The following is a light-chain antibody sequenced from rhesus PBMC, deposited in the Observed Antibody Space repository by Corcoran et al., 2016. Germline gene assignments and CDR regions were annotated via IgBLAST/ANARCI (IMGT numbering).Light chain of an antibody. J-gene: IGKJ2*01. CDR1: ENIYNY. Sequence: DIQMTQSPSSLSASVGDRVTITCRASENIYNYLNWYQPKPGKAPKLLIYKASTLQSGVPSRFSGSGSGTDYSFTISSLQSADVATYYCQHTYGTPYSFGQGTKVEIK. CDR3: QHTYGTPYS. CDR2: KAS. V-gene: IGKV1-74*01.